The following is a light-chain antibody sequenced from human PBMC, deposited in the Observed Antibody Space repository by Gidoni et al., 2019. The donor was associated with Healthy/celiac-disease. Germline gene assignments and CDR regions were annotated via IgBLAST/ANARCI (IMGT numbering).Light chain of an antibody. V-gene: IGLV1-44*01. CDR3: AAWDDTLNGVV. CDR2: SNN. J-gene: IGLJ2*01. Sequence: QSVLTQPPSASGTPGQRVTISCSGSSSNIGSNHVNWYQQLPGTAPKLLIYSNNHRPSGVPDRFSGSKSGTSASLAISGLQSEDEADYYCAAWDDTLNGVVFGGGTKLTVL. CDR1: SSNIGSNH.